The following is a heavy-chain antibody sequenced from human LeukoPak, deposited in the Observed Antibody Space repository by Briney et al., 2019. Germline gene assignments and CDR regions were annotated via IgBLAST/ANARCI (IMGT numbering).Heavy chain of an antibody. J-gene: IGHJ4*02. Sequence: SETLSLTCAVSGYSISSGYYWGWIRPPPGKGLAWIGNIYHSGDTYYNPSLKSRVTISADTSKNQFSLKLSSVTAADTAVYYCARLIEKTVAGIYWGQGTLVTVSS. V-gene: IGHV4-38-2*01. D-gene: IGHD6-19*01. CDR3: ARLIEKTVAGIY. CDR2: IYHSGDT. CDR1: GYSISSGYY.